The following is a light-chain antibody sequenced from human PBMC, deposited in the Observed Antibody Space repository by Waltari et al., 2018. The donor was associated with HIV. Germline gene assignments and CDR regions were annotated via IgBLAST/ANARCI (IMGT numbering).Light chain of an antibody. V-gene: IGLV1-47*01. CDR2: RND. J-gene: IGLJ2*01. CDR1: NSNIGRNY. Sequence: QSVLTQPPSASGTPGQRVTISCSGGNSNIGRNYVSWYQQLPGMAPKLLIFRNDQRPSGVPVPCSGSKSGTSASLASRGLRSEEEADYYCAAWDDSVRGPVLFGGGTRVTVL. CDR3: AAWDDSVRGPVL.